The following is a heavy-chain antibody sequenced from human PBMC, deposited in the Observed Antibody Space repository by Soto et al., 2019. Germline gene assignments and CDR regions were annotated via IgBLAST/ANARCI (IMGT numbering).Heavy chain of an antibody. CDR3: ARDLGMQPRFYFDL. CDR2: ISYDGSNK. J-gene: IGHJ2*01. D-gene: IGHD6-13*01. Sequence: VAVISYDGSNKYYADSVKGRFTISRDNSKNTLYLQMNSLRAEDTAVYYCARDLGMQPRFYFDLWGRGTLVTVSS. V-gene: IGHV3-30-3*01.